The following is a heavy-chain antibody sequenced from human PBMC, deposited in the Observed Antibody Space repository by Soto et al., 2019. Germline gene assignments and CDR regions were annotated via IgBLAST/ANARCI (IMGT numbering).Heavy chain of an antibody. Sequence: GGSLRLSCAASGFTFGDYAMSWFRQAPGKGLEWVGFIRSKAYGGTTEYAASVKGRFTISRDDSKSIAYLQMNSLKTEDTAVYYCTRDSRCSSTSCYTYYYGMDVWGQGTTVTVSS. CDR2: IRSKAYGGTT. CDR3: TRDSRCSSTSCYTYYYGMDV. D-gene: IGHD2-2*02. J-gene: IGHJ6*02. V-gene: IGHV3-49*03. CDR1: GFTFGDYA.